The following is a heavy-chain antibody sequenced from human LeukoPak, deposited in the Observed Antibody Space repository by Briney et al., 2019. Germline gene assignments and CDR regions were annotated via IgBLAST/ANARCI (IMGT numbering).Heavy chain of an antibody. CDR2: ISSSSSYI. CDR1: GFTFSSYS. Sequence: GGSLRLSCAASGFTFSSYSMNWVRQAPGKGLEWVSSISSSSSYIYYADSVKGRFTISRDNSKNTLYLQMNSLRAEDTAVYYCAREEGIERTFDYWGQGTLVTVSS. J-gene: IGHJ4*02. V-gene: IGHV3-21*01. CDR3: AREEGIERTFDY. D-gene: IGHD1-1*01.